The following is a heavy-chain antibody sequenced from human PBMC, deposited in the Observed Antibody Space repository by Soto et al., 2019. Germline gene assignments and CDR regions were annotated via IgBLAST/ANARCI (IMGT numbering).Heavy chain of an antibody. J-gene: IGHJ1*01. Sequence: QVQVQQWGAGLLKPSETLSLTCAVYNEALNGYYWSWIRQPPGKGLEWIGEINDNGRTRYNPSLGSRVSISAVASSMQFSLRLTSVTAADTALYYCARGLWSDRFLNWGQGTLVTVSS. CDR2: INDNGRT. V-gene: IGHV4-34*02. CDR1: NEALNGYY. D-gene: IGHD2-21*01. CDR3: ARGLWSDRFLN.